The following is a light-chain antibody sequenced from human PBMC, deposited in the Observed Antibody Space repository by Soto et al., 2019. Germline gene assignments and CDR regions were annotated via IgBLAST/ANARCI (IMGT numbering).Light chain of an antibody. CDR3: QQYGSSRT. CDR2: GAS. CDR1: QSVSSSY. J-gene: IGKJ1*01. Sequence: EIVLTQSPGTLSLSPGERATLSCRASQSVSSSYLAWYQQKPGQAPRLLIYGASSRATGIPDRFSGSGSGTDFTLTISRLEPEGFAVYYCQQYGSSRTFGKGTKVEIK. V-gene: IGKV3-20*01.